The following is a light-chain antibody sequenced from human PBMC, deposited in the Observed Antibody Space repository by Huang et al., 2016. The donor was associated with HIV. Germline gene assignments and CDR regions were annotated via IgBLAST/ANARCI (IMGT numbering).Light chain of an antibody. CDR3: QQSYRT. V-gene: IGKV1-39*01. CDR2: GVS. Sequence: DIQMTQSPSSLSASVGDRVIITCRASKTINNLLNWYQQRPGKSPKLLIYGVSNLQPGVPSRFSGSGSGTDFTLTISKLQPEDFAVYYCQQSYRTFGPGTKVDIK. CDR1: KTINNL. J-gene: IGKJ3*01.